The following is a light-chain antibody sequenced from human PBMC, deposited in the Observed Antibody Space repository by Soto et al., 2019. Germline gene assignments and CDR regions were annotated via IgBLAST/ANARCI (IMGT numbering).Light chain of an antibody. CDR2: KVS. V-gene: IGKV2-30*02. Sequence: DFVMTQSPLSLPVTLGQPASISCRSSQSLVHSSGNTYLNCFLQRPGHSPRRLIYKVSNRDSGVPERFRGSGSGIDFTLKISRVEADDVGVYFCMQGTHWPRTFGQGTKVDIK. CDR3: MQGTHWPRT. J-gene: IGKJ1*01. CDR1: QSLVHSSGNTY.